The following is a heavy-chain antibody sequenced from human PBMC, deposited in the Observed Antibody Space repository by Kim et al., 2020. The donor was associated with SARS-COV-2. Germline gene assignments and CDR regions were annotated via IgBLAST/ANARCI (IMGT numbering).Heavy chain of an antibody. J-gene: IGHJ6*02. CDR2: IWYDGSNK. CDR1: GFTFSSYG. Sequence: GGSLRLSCAASGFTFSSYGMHWVRQAPGKGLEWVAVIWYDGSNKYYADSVKGRFTISRDNSKNTLYLQMNSLRAEDTAVYYCASDQSYYDFWSGYLLAGTPYYYYGMDGWGQGTTVTVSS. CDR3: ASDQSYYDFWSGYLLAGTPYYYYGMDG. D-gene: IGHD3-3*01. V-gene: IGHV3-33*01.